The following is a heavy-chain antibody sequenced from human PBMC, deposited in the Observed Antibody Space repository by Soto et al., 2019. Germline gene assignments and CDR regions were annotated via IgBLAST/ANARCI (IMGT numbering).Heavy chain of an antibody. J-gene: IGHJ4*02. V-gene: IGHV4-59*01. CDR3: ARRYAGNLDY. CDR1: GGSISSYY. CDR2: IYDSGST. D-gene: IGHD2-8*01. Sequence: QVQLQESGPGLVKPSETLSLTCTVSGGSISSYYWSWIRQPPGKGLEWIGYIYDSGSTNYNPSLKSRVTIAVDTSKNQFSLKLSSVTAADTAVYYCARRYAGNLDYWGQGTLVTVSS.